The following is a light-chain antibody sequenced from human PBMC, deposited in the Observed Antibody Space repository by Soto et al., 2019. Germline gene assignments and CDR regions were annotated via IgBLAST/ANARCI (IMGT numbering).Light chain of an antibody. V-gene: IGKV1-9*01. CDR1: QGNNSF. J-gene: IGKJ2*01. Sequence: IQLTQSPSSLSASVGDRVTISCRASQGNNSFVAWYQQKSGKAPKLLIYAASTLQSGVPSRFSGSGSGTDFTLTISSLQPEDFATYYCQQSYKTPHTFGQGTKLETK. CDR2: AAS. CDR3: QQSYKTPHT.